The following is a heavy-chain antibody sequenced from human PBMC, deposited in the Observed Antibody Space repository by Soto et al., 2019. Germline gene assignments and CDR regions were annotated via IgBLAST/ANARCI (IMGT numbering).Heavy chain of an antibody. CDR1: GGSIRDYY. Sequence: QVQLQESGPGLVKPSETLSLTCTVSGGSIRDYYWSWIRQPPGKGLEWIAYVYYSGTTSYNPSLKSRLAISVDTSKNQFSLKLSSVTAADTAVYYCARHEEATNWFDPWGQGTLVTVSS. CDR3: ARHEEATNWFDP. CDR2: VYYSGTT. J-gene: IGHJ5*02. V-gene: IGHV4-59*08.